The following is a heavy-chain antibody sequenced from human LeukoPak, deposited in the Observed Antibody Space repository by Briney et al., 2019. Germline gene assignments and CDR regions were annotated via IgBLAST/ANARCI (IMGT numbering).Heavy chain of an antibody. D-gene: IGHD5-12*01. Sequence: GGSLRLSCAASGFTFSSYEMNWVRQAPGKGLEWVSYISSSGSTIYYADSVKGRFTISRDNAKNSLYLQMNSLRAEDTALYYCAREGVAVTYYYSYYYYYMDVWGKGTTVTVSS. CDR3: AREGVAVTYYYSYYYYYMDV. J-gene: IGHJ6*03. CDR1: GFTFSSYE. CDR2: ISSSGSTI. V-gene: IGHV3-48*03.